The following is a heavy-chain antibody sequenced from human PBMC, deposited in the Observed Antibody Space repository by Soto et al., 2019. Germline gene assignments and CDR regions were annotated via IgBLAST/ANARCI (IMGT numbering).Heavy chain of an antibody. CDR2: ISGSGGST. D-gene: IGHD3-10*01. J-gene: IGHJ4*02. Sequence: PGGSLRLSCAASGFTFSSYAMSWVRQAPGKGLEWVSAISGSGGSTYYADSVRGRFTISRDNSKNTLYLQMNSLRAEDTAVYYCAKVAPQRTRSPIMVRGIIPPHFDYWGQGTLVTVSS. CDR3: AKVAPQRTRSPIMVRGIIPPHFDY. V-gene: IGHV3-23*01. CDR1: GFTFSSYA.